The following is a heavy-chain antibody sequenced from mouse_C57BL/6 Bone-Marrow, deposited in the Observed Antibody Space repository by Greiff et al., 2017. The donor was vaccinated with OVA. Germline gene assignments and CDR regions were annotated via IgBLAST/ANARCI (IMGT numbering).Heavy chain of an antibody. V-gene: IGHV1-55*01. CDR2: IYPGSGST. Sequence: QVQLQQPGAELVKPGASVKMSCKASGYTFTSYWITWVKQRPGQGLEWIGDIYPGSGSTNYNEKFKSKATLTVDTSSSTAYMQLSSLTSEDSAVYYCARGEEIYYGNYEVDYWGQGTTLTVSS. CDR3: ARGEEIYYGNYEVDY. CDR1: GYTFTSYW. J-gene: IGHJ2*01. D-gene: IGHD2-1*01.